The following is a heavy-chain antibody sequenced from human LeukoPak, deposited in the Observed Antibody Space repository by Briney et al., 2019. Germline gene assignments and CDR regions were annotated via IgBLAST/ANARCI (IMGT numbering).Heavy chain of an antibody. J-gene: IGHJ4*02. CDR1: GYTFTDYY. V-gene: IGHV1-2*02. Sequence: ASVKVSCKASGYTFTDYYVYWVWQAPRHGLEWKGRINPKSGGTNYAQKVQGRGTMTRDTSISTAYMELSRLRSDDTAMYYCANSNYYGSGISDYWGQGTLVTVSS. CDR2: INPKSGGT. D-gene: IGHD3-10*01. CDR3: ANSNYYGSGISDY.